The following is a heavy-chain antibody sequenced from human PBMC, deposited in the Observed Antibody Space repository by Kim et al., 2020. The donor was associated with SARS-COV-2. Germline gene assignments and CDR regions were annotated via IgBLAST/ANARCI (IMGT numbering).Heavy chain of an antibody. Sequence: YHPSMKSRVNTYLDTSKNQFSLKLTSVTTEDTAVYYCARGLLGIPAALDYWGQGALVTVSS. D-gene: IGHD2-2*01. V-gene: IGHV4-59*09. CDR3: ARGLLGIPAALDY. J-gene: IGHJ4*02.